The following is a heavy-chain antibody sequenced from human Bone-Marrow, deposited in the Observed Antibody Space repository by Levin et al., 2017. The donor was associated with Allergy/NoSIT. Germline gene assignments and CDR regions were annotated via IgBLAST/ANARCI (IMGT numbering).Heavy chain of an antibody. Sequence: SQTLSLTCTVSCASISSFYWSWIRQPPGKGLEWIGYIYYSGSTNYSPSLKSRVSMSADMSRNQVYLTMSSVTAAETAVYYCARQAVPAAMNGCDSWGQGTLVTVSS. CDR1: CASISSFY. D-gene: IGHD2-2*01. CDR2: IYYSGST. J-gene: IGHJ4*02. V-gene: IGHV4-59*08. CDR3: ARQAVPAAMNGCDS.